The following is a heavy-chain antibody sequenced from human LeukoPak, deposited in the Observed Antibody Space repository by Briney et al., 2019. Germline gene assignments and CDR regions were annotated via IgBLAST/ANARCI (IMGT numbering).Heavy chain of an antibody. CDR1: GSSFSSYW. V-gene: IGHV3-7*01. CDR3: GRGDPDY. CDR2: INQAGSDK. Sequence: PGGPLRLSCEVSGSSFSSYWMNWVRQAPGKGLEWVANINQAGSDKYYVDSVKGRFTISRDNARNSLYLQMNSLRAEDTAVYYCGRGDPDYWGQGTLVTVSS. J-gene: IGHJ4*02.